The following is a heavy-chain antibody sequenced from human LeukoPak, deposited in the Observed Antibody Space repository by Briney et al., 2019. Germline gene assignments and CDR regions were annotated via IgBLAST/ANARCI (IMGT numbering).Heavy chain of an antibody. V-gene: IGHV4-39*07. D-gene: IGHD3-3*01. CDR3: GRANYDFLSGPPPKLFDLFDF. CDR2: IYHSGST. J-gene: IGHJ4*02. CDR1: GGSISSNSYY. Sequence: SETLSLTCTVSGGSISSNSYYWGWIRQPPGKGLEWIGSIYHSGSTYYNPSLKSRITISVDTSKNQFSLKLSPATAADTDVYYRGRANYDFLSGPPPKLFDLFDFWGQGTLVTVSS.